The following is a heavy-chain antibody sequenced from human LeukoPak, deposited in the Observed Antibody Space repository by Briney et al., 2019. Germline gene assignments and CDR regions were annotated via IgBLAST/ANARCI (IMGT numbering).Heavy chain of an antibody. D-gene: IGHD3-22*01. J-gene: IGHJ3*01. Sequence: SETLSLTCTVSGGSVSSGSYYWIWIRQPPGKGLEWIGYVYYSGSTNYNPSLKSRVTISLDASKNQFSLKLSSVTAADTAVYYCARDNYYEGAFDVWGQGTMVTVSS. CDR1: GGSVSSGSYY. CDR2: VYYSGST. V-gene: IGHV4-61*01. CDR3: ARDNYYEGAFDV.